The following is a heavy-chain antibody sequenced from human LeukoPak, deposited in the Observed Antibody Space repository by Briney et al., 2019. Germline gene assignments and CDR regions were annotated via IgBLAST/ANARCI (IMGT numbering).Heavy chain of an antibody. D-gene: IGHD6-13*01. CDR2: IKQDGTEK. CDR3: ARWAAPASI. Sequence: GGSLRLSCAASGFTITNYWMSWVRQAPGKGLEWVANIKQDGTEKYYVDSVKGRFTISRDNAKNSLYLQMNSLRAEDTAVYYCARWAAPASIWGQGTMVTVSS. J-gene: IGHJ3*02. CDR1: GFTITNYW. V-gene: IGHV3-7*01.